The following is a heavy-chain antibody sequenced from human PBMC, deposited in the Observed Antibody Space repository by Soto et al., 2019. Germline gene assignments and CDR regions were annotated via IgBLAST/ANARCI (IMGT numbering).Heavy chain of an antibody. J-gene: IGHJ6*02. CDR1: GFTSSNYS. Sequence: EVRLLESGGGLVQPGGSLRLYCAGSGFTSSNYSMSWVRQAPGKGLEWVSTTSGSGHYIQYRDSVKGRFTISRDNSKNTLYLQMNSLRAEDTAVYYCAGGAMVTRYYYGLDVWGQGTTVTVSS. CDR3: AGGAMVTRYYYGLDV. D-gene: IGHD5-18*01. CDR2: TSGSGHYI. V-gene: IGHV3-23*01.